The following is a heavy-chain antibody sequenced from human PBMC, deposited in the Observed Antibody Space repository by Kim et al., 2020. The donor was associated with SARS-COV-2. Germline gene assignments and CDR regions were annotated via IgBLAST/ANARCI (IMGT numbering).Heavy chain of an antibody. V-gene: IGHV4-61*02. CDR1: GGSISSGSYY. D-gene: IGHD5-12*01. CDR3: ARAGWDGYNFRHGGWFDP. J-gene: IGHJ5*02. Sequence: SETLSLTCTVSGGSISSGSYYWSWIRQPAGKGLEWIGRIYTSGSTNYNPSLKSRVTISVDTSKNQFSLKLSSVTAADTAVYYCARAGWDGYNFRHGGWFDPWGQGTLVTVSS. CDR2: IYTSGST.